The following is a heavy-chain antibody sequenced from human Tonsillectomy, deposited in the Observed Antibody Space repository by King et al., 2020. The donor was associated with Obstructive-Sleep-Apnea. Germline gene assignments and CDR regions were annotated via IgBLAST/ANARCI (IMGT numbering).Heavy chain of an antibody. D-gene: IGHD5-18*01. J-gene: IGHJ4*02. Sequence: VQLVESGGGFVQPGGSLRLPCAASGFTFSNYAMSRVRQAPGKGVELVSAINNCGGTPYYADSVKGRFTISRDNSKNTLYLQMNSLRAEDTAVYYCAKRVDTAMVFDYWGQGTLVTVSS. V-gene: IGHV3-23*04. CDR3: AKRVDTAMVFDY. CDR2: INNCGGTP. CDR1: GFTFSNYA.